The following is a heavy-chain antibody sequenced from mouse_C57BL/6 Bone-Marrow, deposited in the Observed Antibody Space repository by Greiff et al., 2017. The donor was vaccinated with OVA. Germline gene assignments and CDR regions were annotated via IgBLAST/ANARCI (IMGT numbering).Heavy chain of an antibody. CDR1: GFTFSSYA. CDR3: ASPPYAMDD. Sequence: EVHLVESGGGLVKPGGSLKLSCAASGFTFSSYAMSWVRQTPEKRLEWVATISDGGSYTYYPDNVKGRFTISRDNAKNNLYLQMSHLKSEDTAMYYCASPPYAMDDWGQGTSVTVSS. V-gene: IGHV5-4*01. CDR2: ISDGGSYT. J-gene: IGHJ4*01.